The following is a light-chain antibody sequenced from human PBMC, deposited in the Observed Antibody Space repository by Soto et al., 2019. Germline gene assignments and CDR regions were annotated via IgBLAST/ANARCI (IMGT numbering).Light chain of an antibody. CDR2: DDN. Sequence: QSVLAQPPSVSWAPGQKVTMSCSGSSSNIGGNSVSWYQQLPGTAPKLLIYDDNKRPSGIPDRFSGSKSGTSATLGITGFQTGDEADYYCGSWDSSLSAYVFGTGTKVTVL. V-gene: IGLV1-51*01. CDR1: SSNIGGNS. J-gene: IGLJ1*01. CDR3: GSWDSSLSAYV.